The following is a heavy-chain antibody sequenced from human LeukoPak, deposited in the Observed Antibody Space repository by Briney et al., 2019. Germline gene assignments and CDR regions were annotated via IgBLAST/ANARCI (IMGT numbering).Heavy chain of an antibody. CDR1: GDSITSYY. J-gene: IGHJ6*03. CDR3: ARRRLTMIVPRGYMDV. CDR2: IYYSGST. Sequence: SETLSLTCTVSGDSITSYYWNWIRQPPGTGLEWIGYIYYSGSTNYNPSLKSRVTISVDTSKNQFSLKLSSVTAADTAVYYCARRRLTMIVPRGYMDVWGKGTTVTVSS. V-gene: IGHV4-59*12. D-gene: IGHD3-22*01.